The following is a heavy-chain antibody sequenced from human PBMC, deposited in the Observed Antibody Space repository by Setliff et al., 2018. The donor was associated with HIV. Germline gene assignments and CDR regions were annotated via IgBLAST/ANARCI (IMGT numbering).Heavy chain of an antibody. CDR2: VKQDGTET. CDR1: GFRFRSYW. CDR3: ARWGSGSYEGVFDY. V-gene: IGHV3-7*01. Sequence: LRLSCAASGFRFRSYWMSWVRQAPGKGLKSVANVKQDGTETLYVDSVKGRFTISRDNANNLVYLQMNSLRVEDTAVYFCARWGSGSYEGVFDYWGQGMLVTVSS. J-gene: IGHJ4*02. D-gene: IGHD1-26*01.